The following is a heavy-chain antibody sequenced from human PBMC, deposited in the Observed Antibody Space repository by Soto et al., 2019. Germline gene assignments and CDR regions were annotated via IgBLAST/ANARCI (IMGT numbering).Heavy chain of an antibody. V-gene: IGHV3-30*03. CDR3: ATDRGSSPFDY. CDR2: ISYDGSNK. J-gene: IGHJ4*02. Sequence: GGSLRLSCAASGFTFSSYGMHWVRQAPGKGLEWVAVISYDGSNKYYADSVKGRFTISRDNSKNTLYLQMNSLRAEDTAVYYCATDRGSSPFDYWGQGTLVTVSS. CDR1: GFTFSSYG.